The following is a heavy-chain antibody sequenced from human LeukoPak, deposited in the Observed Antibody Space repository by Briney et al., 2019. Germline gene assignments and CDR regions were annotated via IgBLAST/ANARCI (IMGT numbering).Heavy chain of an antibody. Sequence: GASVKVSCKASGYTFTSYAMHWVRQAPGQRLEWMGWSNAGNGNTKYSQEFQGRVPITRDTSASTAYMELSSLRSEDMAVYYCAREGVYPVAGFDYWGQGTLVTVSS. D-gene: IGHD6-13*01. CDR3: AREGVYPVAGFDY. V-gene: IGHV1-3*02. J-gene: IGHJ4*02. CDR1: GYTFTSYA. CDR2: SNAGNGNT.